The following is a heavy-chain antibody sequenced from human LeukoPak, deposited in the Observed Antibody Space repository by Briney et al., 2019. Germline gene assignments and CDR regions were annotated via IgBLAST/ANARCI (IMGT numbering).Heavy chain of an antibody. CDR2: INWNGIST. D-gene: IGHD5-18*01. CDR3: ARGDQYSSSVY. J-gene: IGHJ4*02. CDR1: GFTFYDYY. V-gene: IGHV3-20*04. Sequence: GGSLRLSCAASGFTFYDYYMAWVRQGPGKGLEWVSGINWNGISTVYADSVKGRFTISRDNARNSLFLQMNSLRAEDTALYYCARGDQYSSSVYWGQGTLVTVSS.